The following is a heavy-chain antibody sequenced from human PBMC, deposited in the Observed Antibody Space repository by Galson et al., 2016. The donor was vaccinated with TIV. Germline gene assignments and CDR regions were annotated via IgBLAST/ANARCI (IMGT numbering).Heavy chain of an antibody. V-gene: IGHV2-70*17. D-gene: IGHD3-3*01. CDR1: GFSLSTYGMS. CDR3: ARAPISIFGLATSYYFDY. Sequence: PALVKPTQTLTLTCTFSGFSLSTYGMSVGWIRQPPGKALEWLARIDWDDDKFYNSSLKTRLTISKDISRNQLVLTMTNMDPVDTATYYCARAPISIFGLATSYYFDYWGQGTLVTVSS. J-gene: IGHJ4*02. CDR2: IDWDDDK.